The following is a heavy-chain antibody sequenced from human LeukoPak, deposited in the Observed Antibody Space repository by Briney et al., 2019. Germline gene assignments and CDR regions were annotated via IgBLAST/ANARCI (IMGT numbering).Heavy chain of an antibody. CDR2: IYHSGAT. V-gene: IGHV4-38-2*02. J-gene: IGHJ4*02. CDR3: ARDLGMAGIAPVDY. Sequence: PSETLSLTCTVSGGSISSYYWSWIRQSPEKGLEWIGSIYHSGATYYNPSLKSRVTISVDTSKNQFSLKVTSVTAADTAVYYCARDLGMAGIAPVDYWGQGTLVTVSS. CDR1: GGSISSYY. D-gene: IGHD6-19*01.